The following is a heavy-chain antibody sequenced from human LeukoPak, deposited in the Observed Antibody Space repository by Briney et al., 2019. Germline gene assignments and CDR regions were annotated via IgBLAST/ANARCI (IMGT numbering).Heavy chain of an antibody. CDR3: ARGVPYYDILTGGSFDI. CDR1: GFTFSNYA. D-gene: IGHD3-9*01. J-gene: IGHJ3*02. V-gene: IGHV3-64*01. Sequence: PGGPLRLSCTASGFTFSNYAMHWVRQAPGKGLEYVSAISSGGGSTYYANSVKGRFTISRDNSKNTLYLQMGSLRAEDMAVYYCARGVPYYDILTGGSFDIWGQGTMVTVSS. CDR2: ISSGGGST.